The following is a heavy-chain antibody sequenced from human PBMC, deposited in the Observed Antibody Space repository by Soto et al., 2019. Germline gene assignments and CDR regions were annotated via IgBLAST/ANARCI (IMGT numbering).Heavy chain of an antibody. CDR1: GGSISSYY. CDR2: IYYSGST. J-gene: IGHJ6*03. Sequence: SETLSLTCTVSGGSISSYYWSWIRQPPGKGLEWIGYIYYSGSTNYNPSLKSRVTISVDTSKNQFSLKLSSVTAADTAVYYCARVGYSGYEFDYYYYMDVWGKGTTVTVSS. V-gene: IGHV4-59*01. D-gene: IGHD5-12*01. CDR3: ARVGYSGYEFDYYYYMDV.